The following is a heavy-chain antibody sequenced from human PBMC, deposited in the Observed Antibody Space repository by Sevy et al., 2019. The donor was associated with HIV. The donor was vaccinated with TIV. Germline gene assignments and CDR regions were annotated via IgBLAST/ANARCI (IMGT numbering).Heavy chain of an antibody. V-gene: IGHV4-59*08. CDR2: ICYNGHI. CDR3: AGENAWGRGYS. J-gene: IGHJ4*02. D-gene: IGHD1-26*01. Sequence: SETLSLTCTVSRGSITSLYWNWIRQPPGKGLEWIANICYNGHINYNPSLKSRVTLSLDTSNNQFSLRLSSVTAADTAMYYCAGENAWGRGYSWGQGTLVTVSS. CDR1: RGSITSLY.